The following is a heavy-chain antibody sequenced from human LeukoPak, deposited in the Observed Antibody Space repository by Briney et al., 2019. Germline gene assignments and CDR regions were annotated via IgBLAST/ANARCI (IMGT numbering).Heavy chain of an antibody. D-gene: IGHD3-22*01. Sequence: GASVKVSCKASGYTFTGYYMHWVRQAPGQGLEWMGWISAYNGNTNYAQKLQGRVTMTTDTSTSTAYMELRSLRSDDTAVYYCAWGYYYDSSGYYGLDYWGQGTLVTVSS. CDR1: GYTFTGYY. V-gene: IGHV1-18*04. J-gene: IGHJ4*02. CDR3: AWGYYYDSSGYYGLDY. CDR2: ISAYNGNT.